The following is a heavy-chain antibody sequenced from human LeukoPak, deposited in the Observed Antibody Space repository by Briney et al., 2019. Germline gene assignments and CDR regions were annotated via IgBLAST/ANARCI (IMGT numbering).Heavy chain of an antibody. CDR2: INWNGGST. D-gene: IGHD2-21*01. CDR1: GFTFSSYS. V-gene: IGHV3-20*04. Sequence: PGGSLRLSCAASGFTFSSYSMNWVRQAPGKGLEWVSGINWNGGSTGYADSVKGRFTISRDNAKNSLYLQMNSLRAEDTALYYCARDIRAFDIWGQGTMVTVSS. J-gene: IGHJ3*02. CDR3: ARDIRAFDI.